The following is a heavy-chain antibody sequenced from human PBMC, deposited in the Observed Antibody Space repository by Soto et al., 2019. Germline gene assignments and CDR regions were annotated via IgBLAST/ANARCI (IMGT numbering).Heavy chain of an antibody. Sequence: TSETLSLTCSVSGTSVSNYSWSWIRQPAGKGLEHIGRIYTSGSTSYNPSLKSRVTMSMDTSQTQIYLNLTSVTAADTAVYYCARGGIQLSYAFDYWGQGIQVTVSS. CDR1: GTSVSNYS. V-gene: IGHV4-4*07. J-gene: IGHJ4*02. D-gene: IGHD5-18*01. CDR2: IYTSGST. CDR3: ARGGIQLSYAFDY.